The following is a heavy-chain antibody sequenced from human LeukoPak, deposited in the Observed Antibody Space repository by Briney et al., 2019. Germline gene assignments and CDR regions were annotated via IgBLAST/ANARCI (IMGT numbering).Heavy chain of an antibody. D-gene: IGHD2/OR15-2a*01. Sequence: SETLSLTCAVYGGSFSGYYWSWIRQPPGKGLEWIGEINHSGSTNYNPSLKSRVTISVDTSKNQFSLKLSSVTAADTAVYYCAGTFPYYFDYWGQGTLVTVSS. CDR1: GGSFSGYY. CDR2: INHSGST. V-gene: IGHV4-34*01. CDR3: AGTFPYYFDY. J-gene: IGHJ4*02.